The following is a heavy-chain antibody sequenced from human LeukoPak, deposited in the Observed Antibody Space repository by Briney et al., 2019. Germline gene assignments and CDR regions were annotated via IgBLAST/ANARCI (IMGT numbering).Heavy chain of an antibody. Sequence: GESLKISCKGSGYSFTSYWISWVRQMPGKGLEWMGRIDPSDSYTNYSPSFQGHVTISADKSISTAYLQWSSLKASDTAMYYCTVVAATDYYYYYGMDAWGQGTTVTVSS. V-gene: IGHV5-10-1*01. CDR1: GYSFTSYW. CDR3: TVVAATDYYYYYGMDA. J-gene: IGHJ6*02. CDR2: IDPSDSYT. D-gene: IGHD2-15*01.